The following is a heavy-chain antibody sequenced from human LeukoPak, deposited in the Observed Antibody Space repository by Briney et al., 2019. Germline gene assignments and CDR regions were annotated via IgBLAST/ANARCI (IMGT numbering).Heavy chain of an antibody. J-gene: IGHJ4*02. V-gene: IGHV3-23*01. CDR1: GFTFSSYA. Sequence: GRSLRLSCAASGFTFSSYAMSWFRQAPGKGLEWVSGISDIGRAYYADSVKGRFTISRDNSKNTLYVQMNSLRAEDMAIYYCAKERDSAFDSWGRGTLVTVSS. CDR3: AKERDSAFDS. D-gene: IGHD4-11*01. CDR2: ISDIGRA.